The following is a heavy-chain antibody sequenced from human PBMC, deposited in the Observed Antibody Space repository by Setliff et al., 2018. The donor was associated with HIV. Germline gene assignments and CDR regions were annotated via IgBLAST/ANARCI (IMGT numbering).Heavy chain of an antibody. Sequence: LSLTCSVSGDSVSNGAYYWSWIRQHPGKGLEWIGHIYYSGHTHYNPSLKSRVSISVDASKNQFSLRLSSVTAADTAVYYCATTTIFEVPRYYYYYMDVWGKGTTVTVSS. CDR3: ATTTIFEVPRYYYYYMDV. J-gene: IGHJ6*03. CDR2: IYYSGHT. V-gene: IGHV4-31*03. D-gene: IGHD3-3*01. CDR1: GDSVSNGAYY.